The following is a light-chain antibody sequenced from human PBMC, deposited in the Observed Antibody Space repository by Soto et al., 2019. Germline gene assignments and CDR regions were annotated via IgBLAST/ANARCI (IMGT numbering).Light chain of an antibody. CDR3: SSYTSSSSYV. Sequence: QSALTQPASVSGSPGQSITISCAGTSSDVGGYNYVSWYQQHPGKAPKLMIYDVSNRPSGVSNRFSGSKSGNTASLTNFGLQAEDEADYYCSSYTSSSSYVFGTGTKLTVL. CDR2: DVS. J-gene: IGLJ1*01. CDR1: SSDVGGYNY. V-gene: IGLV2-14*01.